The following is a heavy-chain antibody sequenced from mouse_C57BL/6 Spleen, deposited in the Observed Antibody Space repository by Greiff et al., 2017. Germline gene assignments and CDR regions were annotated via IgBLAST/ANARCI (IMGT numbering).Heavy chain of an antibody. CDR3: ARSSGSGYAAY. CDR1: GYTFTSYW. Sequence: QVQLQQSGAELVMPGASVKLSCKASGYTFTSYWMHWVKQRPGQGLEWIGEIDPSDSYTNYNQKFKGKSTLTVDKSSSTAYMQLSSLTSEDSAVYYCARSSGSGYAAYWGQGTLVTVSA. J-gene: IGHJ3*01. D-gene: IGHD3-2*02. V-gene: IGHV1-69*01. CDR2: IDPSDSYT.